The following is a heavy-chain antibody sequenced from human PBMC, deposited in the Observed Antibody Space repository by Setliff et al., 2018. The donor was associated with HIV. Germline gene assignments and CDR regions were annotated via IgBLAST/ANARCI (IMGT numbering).Heavy chain of an antibody. CDR2: INAGNGNT. D-gene: IGHD6-19*01. CDR1: GYTFTSYA. CDR3: ASEPIAVAGTGRAPVLLY. J-gene: IGHJ4*02. Sequence: ASVKVSCKASGYTFTSYAMHWVRQAPGQRLEWMGWINAGNGNTKYSQKFQGRVTITRDTSASTAYMELSSLRSDDTAVYYCASEPIAVAGTGRAPVLLYWGQGTLVTVSS. V-gene: IGHV1-3*01.